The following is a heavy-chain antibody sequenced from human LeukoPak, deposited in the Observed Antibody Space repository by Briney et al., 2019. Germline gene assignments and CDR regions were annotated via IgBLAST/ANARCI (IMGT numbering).Heavy chain of an antibody. CDR1: GGSFSGYY. J-gene: IGHJ4*02. D-gene: IGHD5-12*01. CDR3: ARGVMVATPVY. V-gene: IGHV4-34*01. CDR2: INHSGST. Sequence: SETLSLTCAVYGGSFSGYYWSWIRQPPGKGLEWIGEINHSGSTNYNPSLKSRVTISVDTSKNQFSLKLSSVTAADTAVYYCARGVMVATPVYWGQGTLVTVSS.